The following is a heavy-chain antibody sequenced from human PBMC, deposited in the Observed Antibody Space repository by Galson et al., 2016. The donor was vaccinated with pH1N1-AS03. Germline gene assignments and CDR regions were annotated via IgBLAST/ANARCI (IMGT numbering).Heavy chain of an antibody. J-gene: IGHJ4*02. D-gene: IGHD2-2*01. CDR2: ISSSGGST. V-gene: IGHV3-23*01. CDR1: GFTFSSYA. Sequence: SLRLSCAASGFTFSSYAMSWVRQAPGKGLEWVSAISSSGGSTYYADSVKGRLTISRDNSKNTLFLQMSSLGAEDTAIYYCASGRGATYQFDYWGQGAVVTVSS. CDR3: ASGRGATYQFDY.